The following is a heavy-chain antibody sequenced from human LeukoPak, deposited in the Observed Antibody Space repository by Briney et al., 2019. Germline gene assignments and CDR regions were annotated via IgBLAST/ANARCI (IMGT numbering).Heavy chain of an antibody. D-gene: IGHD2-15*01. CDR3: HVVAPRDYYYGMDV. V-gene: IGHV1-69*13. CDR2: IIPIFGTA. CDR1: GGTFSSYA. J-gene: IGHJ6*02. Sequence: SVKVSCKASGGTFSSYAISWVRQAPGQGLEWMGGIIPIFGTANYAQKFQGRVTITADESTSTAYMELSSLRSEDTAVYYCHVVAPRDYYYGMDVWGQGTTVTVSS.